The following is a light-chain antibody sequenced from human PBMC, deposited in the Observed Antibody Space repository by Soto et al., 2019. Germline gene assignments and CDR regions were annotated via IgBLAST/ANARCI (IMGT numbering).Light chain of an antibody. J-gene: IGLJ1*01. V-gene: IGLV4-69*01. CDR2: LNSDGSH. Sequence: QPVLTQSPSASASLGASVKLTCTLSSGHSSYAIAWHQQQPEKGPRFLMKLNSDGSHHKGDGIPDRFSGSSSGAERYLTISSLQSEDEADYYCQTWGTDSRVFGTGTKVTVL. CDR1: SGHSSYA. CDR3: QTWGTDSRV.